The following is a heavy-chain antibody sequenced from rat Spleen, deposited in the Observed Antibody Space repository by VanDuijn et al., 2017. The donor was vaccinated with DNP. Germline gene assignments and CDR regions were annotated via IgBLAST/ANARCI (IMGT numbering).Heavy chain of an antibody. D-gene: IGHD1-11*01. Sequence: EVYLQESGPGLVKPSQSLSLTCSVTGYSITSNYWGWIRKFPGNKMEWMAYISYSGTTGYNPSLRSRISITRDTSKNQFLLQVNSVTTEDTATYYCARGLNYGGYKYYYWYFDFWGPGTMVTVSS. V-gene: IGHV3-1*01. J-gene: IGHJ1*01. CDR3: ARGLNYGGYKYYYWYFDF. CDR2: ISYSGTT. CDR1: GYSITSNY.